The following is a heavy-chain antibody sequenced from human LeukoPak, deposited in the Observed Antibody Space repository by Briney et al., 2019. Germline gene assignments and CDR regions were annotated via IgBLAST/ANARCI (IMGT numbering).Heavy chain of an antibody. J-gene: IGHJ4*02. CDR2: IRSKAYGGTK. V-gene: IGHV3-49*04. CDR3: TRDGGYCSSTSWYISPPPFFDY. CDR1: GFTFSTYV. D-gene: IGHD2-2*02. Sequence: GGSLRLSCAASGFTFSTYVMNWVRQAPGKGLEWVGFIRSKAYGGTKEYAASVKGRFTISRDDSKSIAYLQMNSLKTEDTAVYYCTRDGGYCSSTSWYISPPPFFDYWGQGALVTVSS.